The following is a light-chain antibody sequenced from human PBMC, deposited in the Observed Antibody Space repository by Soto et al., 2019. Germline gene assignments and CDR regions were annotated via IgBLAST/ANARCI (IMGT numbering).Light chain of an antibody. CDR2: DAS. V-gene: IGKV3-11*01. Sequence: EIVLTQSPGTLSLSPGERATLSCRASQSLSSYLAWYQQKPGQAPRLLIYDASNRATGIPARFSGSGSGTDFTLTISRLEPEDFAVYYCQHYVSPPITFGQGTRLEIK. CDR3: QHYVSPPIT. CDR1: QSLSSY. J-gene: IGKJ5*01.